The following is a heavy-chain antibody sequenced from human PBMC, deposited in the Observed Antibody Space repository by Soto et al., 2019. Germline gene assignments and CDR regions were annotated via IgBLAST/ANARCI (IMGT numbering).Heavy chain of an antibody. CDR2: INPNSGGT. D-gene: IGHD3-9*01. CDR1: GYTFTGYY. J-gene: IGHJ3*02. Sequence: ASVKVSCKASGYTFTGYYMHWVRQAPGQGLEWMGWINPNSGGTNYAQKFQGWVTMTRATSISTAYMELSRLRSDDTAVYYCARVRGRGTGYEGNAFDIWGQGTMVTVSS. CDR3: ARVRGRGTGYEGNAFDI. V-gene: IGHV1-2*04.